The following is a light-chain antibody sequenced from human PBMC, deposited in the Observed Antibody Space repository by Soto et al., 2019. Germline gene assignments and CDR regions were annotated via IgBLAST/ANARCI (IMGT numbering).Light chain of an antibody. CDR3: QQRGSWPLT. CDR2: DAS. CDR1: QSVGSC. Sequence: EIVLTQSPATLSLSPGERATLSCRASQSVGSCLAWYQQKPGQAPRLLIYDASNRATGIPARFSGSGSGTDFTLAISSLEPEDFAVYYCQQRGSWPLTFGGGTKVEIK. V-gene: IGKV3-11*01. J-gene: IGKJ4*01.